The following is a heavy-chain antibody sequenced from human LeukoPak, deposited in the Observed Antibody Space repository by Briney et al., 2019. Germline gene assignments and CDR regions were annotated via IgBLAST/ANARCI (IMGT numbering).Heavy chain of an antibody. D-gene: IGHD6-19*01. J-gene: IGHJ1*01. Sequence: ASVKVSCKASVYTFTSYGINWVRQAPGQGLEWMGWINTYNGNTKYTQKFQGRVTMTTDTSTSTAYMELRSLRSDDTAVYYCARVPQWLEYFQHWGQGTLVTVSS. CDR3: ARVPQWLEYFQH. V-gene: IGHV1-18*01. CDR2: INTYNGNT. CDR1: VYTFTSYG.